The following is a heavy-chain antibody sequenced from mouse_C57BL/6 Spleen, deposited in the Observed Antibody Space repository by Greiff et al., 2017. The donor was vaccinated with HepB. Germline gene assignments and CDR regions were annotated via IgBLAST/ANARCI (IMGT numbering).Heavy chain of an antibody. J-gene: IGHJ4*01. Sequence: VKLMESGPGLVAPSQSLSITCTVSGFSLTSYGVHWVRQPPGKGLEWLVVIWSDGSTTYNSALKSRLSISKDNSKSQVFLKMNSLQTDDTAMYYCARHSPDGSLDAMDYWGQGTSVTVSS. CDR3: ARHSPDGSLDAMDY. CDR1: GFSLTSYG. V-gene: IGHV2-6-1*01. CDR2: IWSDGST. D-gene: IGHD2-3*01.